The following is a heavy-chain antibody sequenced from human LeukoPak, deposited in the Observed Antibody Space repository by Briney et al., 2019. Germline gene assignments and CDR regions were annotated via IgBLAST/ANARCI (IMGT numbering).Heavy chain of an antibody. CDR1: GFTFSNAW. CDR3: TTPYYYGSGIITPIYYFDY. CDR2: IKSRTDGGTT. Sequence: GGSLRLSCAASGFTFSNAWMSWVRQAPGKGLEWVGRIKSRTDGGTTDYAAPVKGKFTISRDDSKNTLYLQMNSLNTEDTAVYYCTTPYYYGSGIITPIYYFDYWGQGTLVTVSS. J-gene: IGHJ4*02. V-gene: IGHV3-15*01. D-gene: IGHD3-10*01.